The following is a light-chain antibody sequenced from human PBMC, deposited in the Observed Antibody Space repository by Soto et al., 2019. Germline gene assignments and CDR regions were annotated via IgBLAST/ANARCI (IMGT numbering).Light chain of an antibody. V-gene: IGKV3-20*01. Sequence: ENLLTQAPGHPSLSPGEKNNPPPRASQSVSSSYLAWYQQKPGQAPRLLIYGASSRATGIPDRFSGSGSGTDFTLTISRLEPEDFAVYYCQQYGSSQTFGQGTKVDI. CDR3: QQYGSSQT. J-gene: IGKJ1*01. CDR1: QSVSSSY. CDR2: GAS.